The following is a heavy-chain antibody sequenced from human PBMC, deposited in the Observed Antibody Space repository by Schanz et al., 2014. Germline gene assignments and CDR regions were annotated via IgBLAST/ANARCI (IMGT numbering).Heavy chain of an antibody. D-gene: IGHD3-16*01. CDR3: TRVAISPGGHGLDV. CDR2: TRNRANNYFT. J-gene: IGHJ6*02. CDR1: GFTFSAYY. Sequence: EVQLVESGGGLVQPGGSLRLSCAASGFTFSAYYMDWVRQAPGKGLEWVGRTRNRANNYFTEYAASVKGRFTISRDDSKTSLYLQKSSRKSMDTALDYCTRVAISPGGHGLDVWGQGATVTVSS. V-gene: IGHV3-72*01.